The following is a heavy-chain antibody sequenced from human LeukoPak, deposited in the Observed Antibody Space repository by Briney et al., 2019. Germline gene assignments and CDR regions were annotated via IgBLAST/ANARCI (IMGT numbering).Heavy chain of an antibody. CDR2: IAASGGTGT. Sequence: GGSLRLSCAASGFTFSDYSMSWVRQAPGKGLEWVSIIAASGGTGTYNADSVKGRFTISRDNSKNTLYLQMNSLGAEDTAVYYCARGASTVTYNLDYWGQGTLVTVSS. CDR3: ARGASTVTYNLDY. V-gene: IGHV3-23*01. CDR1: GFTFSDYS. J-gene: IGHJ4*02. D-gene: IGHD4-17*01.